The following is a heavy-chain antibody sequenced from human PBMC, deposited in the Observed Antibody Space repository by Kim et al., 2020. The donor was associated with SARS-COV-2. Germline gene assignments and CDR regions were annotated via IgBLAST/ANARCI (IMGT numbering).Heavy chain of an antibody. J-gene: IGHJ6*02. CDR2: IGTAGDT. Sequence: GGSLRLSCAASGFTFSSYDMHWVRQATGKGLEWVSAIGTAGDTYYPGSVKGRFTISRENAKNSLYLQMNSLRAGDTAVYYCARELSDYGMDVWGQGTTVTVSS. CDR1: GFTFSSYD. CDR3: ARELSDYGMDV. V-gene: IGHV3-13*01.